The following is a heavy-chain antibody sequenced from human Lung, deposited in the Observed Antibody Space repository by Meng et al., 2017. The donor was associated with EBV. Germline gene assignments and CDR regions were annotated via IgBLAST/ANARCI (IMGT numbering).Heavy chain of an antibody. J-gene: IGHJ4*02. CDR2: IYWDDDN. CDR1: GFSLNTRGVG. V-gene: IGHV2-5*02. Sequence: QIPFKGSGPALGKPTQTLTLTCPSSGFSLNTRGVGVGWIRQPPGKALEWLALIYWDDDNRYSPSLKSRLTITKDTSKNQVVLTMTNMDPADTGTYFCAHLTAARPFDYWGQGTLVTVSS. D-gene: IGHD6-6*01. CDR3: AHLTAARPFDY.